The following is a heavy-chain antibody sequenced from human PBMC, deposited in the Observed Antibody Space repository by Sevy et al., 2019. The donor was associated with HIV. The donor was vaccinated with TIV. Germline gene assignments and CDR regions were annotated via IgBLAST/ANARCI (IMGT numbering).Heavy chain of an antibody. D-gene: IGHD2-8*02. J-gene: IGHJ1*01. CDR1: GGSISSGDYY. CDR3: ARSNHLGVLGDFQH. CDR2: IYYSGST. Sequence: SETLSLTCTVSGGSISSGDYYWGWIRQPPGKGLEWIGYIYYSGSTYYNPSLKSRVTISVDTSKNQFSLKLSSVTAADTAVYYCARSNHLGVLGDFQHWGQGTLVTVSS. V-gene: IGHV4-30-4*01.